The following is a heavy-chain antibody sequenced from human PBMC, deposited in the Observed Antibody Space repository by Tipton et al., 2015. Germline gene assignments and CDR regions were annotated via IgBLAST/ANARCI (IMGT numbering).Heavy chain of an antibody. CDR3: ASRYCSGGSCYPYWDY. Sequence: GSLRLSCAASRFTFSSYWMSWVRQAPGKGLEWVANIKQDGSEKYYVDSVKGRFTISRDNAKNSLYLQMNSLRAEDTAVYYCASRYCSGGSCYPYWDYWGPGTLVTVSS. J-gene: IGHJ4*02. V-gene: IGHV3-7*01. CDR2: IKQDGSEK. D-gene: IGHD2-15*01. CDR1: RFTFSSYW.